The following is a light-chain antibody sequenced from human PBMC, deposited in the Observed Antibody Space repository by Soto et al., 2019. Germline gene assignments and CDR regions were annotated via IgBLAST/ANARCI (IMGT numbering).Light chain of an antibody. J-gene: IGKJ1*01. CDR1: QTVSGRY. CDR3: QQYGNSPRK. CDR2: DAS. V-gene: IGKV3-20*01. Sequence: EIVLTQSPGTLSLSPGERATLSCRAGQTVSGRYLAWYQQKPGQAPRLLIYDASNRATGIPDRFSGSGSGTDFTLTISRLEPEDFAVYYCQQYGNSPRKFGQGTKVEIK.